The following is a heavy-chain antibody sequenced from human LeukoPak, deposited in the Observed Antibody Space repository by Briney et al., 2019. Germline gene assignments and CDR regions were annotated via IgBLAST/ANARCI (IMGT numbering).Heavy chain of an antibody. V-gene: IGHV4-38-2*02. J-gene: IGHJ3*02. CDR2: IYHSGST. CDR3: ARAAEIVSSGDNDAFDI. CDR1: GYSISSGYY. Sequence: SETLSLTCTVSGYSISSGYYWGWIRPPPGKGLEWIGSIYHSGSTYYNPSLKSRVTISVDTSKNQFSLKLSSVTAADTAVYYCARAAEIVSSGDNDAFDIWGQGTMVTVSS. D-gene: IGHD6-19*01.